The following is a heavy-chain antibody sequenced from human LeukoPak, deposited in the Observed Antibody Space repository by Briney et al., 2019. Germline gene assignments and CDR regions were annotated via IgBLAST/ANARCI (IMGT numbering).Heavy chain of an antibody. J-gene: IGHJ4*02. Sequence: PGGSLRLSCAASGFTFSSYAMSWARQAPGKGLEWVSAISGSGGSTYYADSVKGRFAISRDNSKNTLYLQMNSLRAEDTAVYYCAKGYCSSTSCYVLGEYFDYWGQGTLVTVSS. CDR2: ISGSGGST. CDR3: AKGYCSSTSCYVLGEYFDY. V-gene: IGHV3-23*01. D-gene: IGHD2-2*01. CDR1: GFTFSSYA.